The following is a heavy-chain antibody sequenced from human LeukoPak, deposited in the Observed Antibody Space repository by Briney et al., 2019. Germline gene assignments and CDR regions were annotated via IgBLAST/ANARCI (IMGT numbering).Heavy chain of an antibody. CDR3: ARDFRGGYDFWSGYYTPYYFDY. CDR1: GGSISSYY. V-gene: IGHV4-59*01. Sequence: SETLSLPCTVSGGSISSYYWSWIRQPPGKGLEWIGYIYYSGSTNYNPSLKSRVTISVDTSKNQFSLKLSSVTAADTAVYYCARDFRGGYDFWSGYYTPYYFDYWGQGTLVTVSP. CDR2: IYYSGST. J-gene: IGHJ4*02. D-gene: IGHD3-3*01.